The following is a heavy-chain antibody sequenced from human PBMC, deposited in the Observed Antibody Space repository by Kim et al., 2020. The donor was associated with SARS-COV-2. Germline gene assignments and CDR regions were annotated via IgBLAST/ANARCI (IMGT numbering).Heavy chain of an antibody. CDR2: ILSDGTNT. Sequence: GGSLTLSCVASGFSLNKDGLHCVRQAPGTGLECVAVILSDGTNTYYADSGTGLLTISRDTYQDTVSMQMNRLRTEDTCISYCAQELYDVLSGVRIDSW. CDR1: GFSLNKDG. CDR3: AQELYDVLSGVRIDS. V-gene: IGHV3-30*18. D-gene: IGHD3-9*01. J-gene: IGHJ5*01.